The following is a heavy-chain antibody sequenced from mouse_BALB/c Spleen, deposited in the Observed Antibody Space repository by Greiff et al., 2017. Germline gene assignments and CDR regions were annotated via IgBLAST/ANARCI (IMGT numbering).Heavy chain of an antibody. CDR1: GFSLTSYG. V-gene: IGHV2-9*02. CDR2: IWAGGST. J-gene: IGHJ3*01. D-gene: IGHD2-4*01. Sequence: VQRVESGPGLVAPSQSLSITCTVSGFSLTSYGVHWVRQPPGKGLEWLGVIWAGGSTNYNSALMSRLSISKDNSKSQVFLKMNSLQTDDTAMYYCARGYDYDGSWFAYWGQGTLVTVSA. CDR3: ARGYDYDGSWFAY.